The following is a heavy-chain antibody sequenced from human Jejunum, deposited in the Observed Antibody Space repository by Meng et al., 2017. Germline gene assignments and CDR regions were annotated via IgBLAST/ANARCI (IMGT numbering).Heavy chain of an antibody. V-gene: IGHV3-74*01. CDR2: IKPDGNTI. D-gene: IGHD1-1*01. J-gene: IGHJ4*01. CDR1: GFPFSTYS. CDR3: ARDNDWVVWDY. Sequence: EVQLGESGGGLVQPGGSLSTSCAALGFPFSTYSMHWVRQAPGKGLVWVSQIKPDGNTISYADSVRGRFTISRDNAKSTLYLEMNSLRAEDAAVYYCARDNDWVVWDYWGRGTLVTVSS.